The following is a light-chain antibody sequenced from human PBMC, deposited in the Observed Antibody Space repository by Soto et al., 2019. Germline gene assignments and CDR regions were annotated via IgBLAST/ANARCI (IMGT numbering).Light chain of an antibody. Sequence: QPASVSGSPGQSITISCTGTSSDVGSYNLVSWYQQHPGKAPKLMIYEGSKRPSGVSNRFSGSKSGNTASLTISGLQAEDEADYYCCSYAGSSTAVFGGGTQLTVL. J-gene: IGLJ7*01. CDR2: EGS. V-gene: IGLV2-23*01. CDR3: CSYAGSSTAV. CDR1: SSDVGSYNL.